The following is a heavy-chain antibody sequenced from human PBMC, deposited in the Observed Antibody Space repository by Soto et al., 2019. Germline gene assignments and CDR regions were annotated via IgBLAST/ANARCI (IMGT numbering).Heavy chain of an antibody. CDR1: GGSISSSSYY. Sequence: QLQLQESGPGLVKPSETLSLTCTVSGGSISSSSYYWGWIRQPPGKGLEWIGSIYYSGSTYYNPSLKSRVTISVDTSKNQFSLKLSSVTAADTAVYYCARHGLAAQHYYYYMGVWGKGTTVTVSS. CDR2: IYYSGST. V-gene: IGHV4-39*01. CDR3: ARHGLAAQHYYYYMGV. J-gene: IGHJ6*03. D-gene: IGHD6-6*01.